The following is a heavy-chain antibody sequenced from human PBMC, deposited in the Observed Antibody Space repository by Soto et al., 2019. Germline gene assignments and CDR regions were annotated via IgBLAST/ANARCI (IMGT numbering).Heavy chain of an antibody. CDR1: GFTFDDYA. CDR3: AKDILGIAAAIGY. V-gene: IGHV3-9*01. D-gene: IGHD6-13*01. Sequence: ESGGGLVQPGRSLRLSCAASGFTFDDYAMHWVRQAPGKGLEWVSGISWNSGSIGYADSVKGRFTISRDNAKNSLYLQMNSLRAEDTALYYCAKDILGIAAAIGYWGQGTLVTVSS. J-gene: IGHJ4*02. CDR2: ISWNSGSI.